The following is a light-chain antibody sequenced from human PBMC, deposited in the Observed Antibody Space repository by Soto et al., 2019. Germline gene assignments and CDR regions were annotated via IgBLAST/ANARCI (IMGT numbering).Light chain of an antibody. V-gene: IGKV1-5*01. CDR1: QSVRSW. CDR3: QQYDNYPLT. CDR2: DVS. J-gene: IGKJ4*01. Sequence: DIQVTQSPASLSASVGDRVTITCRASQSVRSWLAWYQQKPGRAPKFLIYDVSSLESGVPSRFSGSGSGTEFTLTISNLQPDDSATYYCQQYDNYPLTFGGRTKVDIK.